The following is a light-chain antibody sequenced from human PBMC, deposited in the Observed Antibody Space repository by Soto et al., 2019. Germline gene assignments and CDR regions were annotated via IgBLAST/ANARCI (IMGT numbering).Light chain of an antibody. V-gene: IGKV3-20*01. J-gene: IGKJ1*01. CDR1: QSVSSSC. CDR3: QQDGSSPRT. Sequence: VLTHSPFTLSLSPGERATVSCRASQSVSSSCLAWYQQKPGKAPRLLIYGASSRATGIPDRFSGRVSGTDFTLTISRLETEDFAVYYCQQDGSSPRTFGQGTTV. CDR2: GAS.